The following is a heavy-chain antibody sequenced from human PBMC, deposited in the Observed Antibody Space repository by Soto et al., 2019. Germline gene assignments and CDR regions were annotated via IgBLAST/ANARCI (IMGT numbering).Heavy chain of an antibody. CDR1: GFTFSSYD. D-gene: IGHD2-8*01. CDR2: ISASGVGT. V-gene: IGHV3-23*01. CDR3: AKEDDAWTNGYFDL. Sequence: EGQLWESGGGSAQPGGSLRLSCAASGFTFSSYDMSWVRQAPGKGLEWVATISASGVGTFYAESVQGRFTISRDNSKNTLYVQMNSLRAEDTAMYYCAKEDDAWTNGYFDLWGQGTMVAVSS. J-gene: IGHJ3*01.